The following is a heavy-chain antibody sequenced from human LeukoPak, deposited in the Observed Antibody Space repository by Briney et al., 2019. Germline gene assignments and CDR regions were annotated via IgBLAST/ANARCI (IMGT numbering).Heavy chain of an antibody. D-gene: IGHD6-19*01. CDR2: IHYRGST. Sequence: SETLSLTCTVSGGSINGYYWNWIRQAPGKGLEWIGYIHYRGSTNYNPSLKSRVTISVDTSENQFSLKLSSVTAPDTVVYYCAAEFDNEQWLDWDYWGRGTLVTVSS. CDR1: GGSINGYY. J-gene: IGHJ4*02. V-gene: IGHV4-59*01. CDR3: AAEFDNEQWLDWDY.